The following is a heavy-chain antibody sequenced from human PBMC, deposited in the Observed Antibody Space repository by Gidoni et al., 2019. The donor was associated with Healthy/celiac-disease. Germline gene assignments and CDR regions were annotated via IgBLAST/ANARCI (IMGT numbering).Heavy chain of an antibody. CDR3: ARHPGALRFLEWSPTYFDY. CDR2: LYYSGST. CDR1: GGPISSSSYY. J-gene: IGHJ4*02. V-gene: IGHV4-39*01. Sequence: QLQLQESGPALVKPPETLSPTCTVSGGPISSSSYYWGWIRQPPGKGLEWIGSLYYSGSTYYDPSLKSRVTISVDTSKSQFSLKLSSVTAADTAVYYCARHPGALRFLEWSPTYFDYWGQGTLVTVSS. D-gene: IGHD3-3*01.